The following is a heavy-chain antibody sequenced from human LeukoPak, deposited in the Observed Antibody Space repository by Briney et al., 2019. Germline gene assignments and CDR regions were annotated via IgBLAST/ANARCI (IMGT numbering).Heavy chain of an antibody. CDR1: GYSFTSYW. CDR3: ATASGPYSGSYYDFDY. J-gene: IGHJ4*02. D-gene: IGHD1-26*01. V-gene: IGHV5-51*01. Sequence: GESLQISCKGSGYSFTSYWIGCVRQIPGKGLEWMGIIYPGDSDTRYSPSFQGQVTISADKSISTAYLQWSSLKASDTAMYYCATASGPYSGSYYDFDYWGQGTLVTVSS. CDR2: IYPGDSDT.